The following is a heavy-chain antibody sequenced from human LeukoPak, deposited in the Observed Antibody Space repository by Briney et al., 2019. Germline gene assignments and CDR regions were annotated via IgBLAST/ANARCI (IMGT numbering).Heavy chain of an antibody. CDR3: ARDLYGSGSTSAFDL. CDR1: GFTFRSYS. D-gene: IGHD3-10*01. Sequence: GGSLRLSCAASGFTFRSYSMNWVRQAPGKGLEWVSSISSSSSYIYYADSVKGRFTISRDNAKNSLDLQMNSLRAEDTAVFYCARDLYGSGSTSAFDLWGQGTIVTVSS. V-gene: IGHV3-21*01. J-gene: IGHJ3*01. CDR2: ISSSSSYI.